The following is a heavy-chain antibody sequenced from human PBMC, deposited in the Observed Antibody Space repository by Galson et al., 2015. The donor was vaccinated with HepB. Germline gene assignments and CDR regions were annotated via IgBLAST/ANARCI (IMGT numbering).Heavy chain of an antibody. Sequence: SLRLSCAASGFTFSSYGMHWVRQAPGKGLEWVAFIRYDGSNKYYADSVKGRFTISRGNSKNTLYLQMNSLRAEDTAVYYCAKSKTEEAFRGDYYYGMDVWGQGTTVTVSS. J-gene: IGHJ6*02. CDR1: GFTFSSYG. V-gene: IGHV3-30*02. D-gene: IGHD2-21*02. CDR2: IRYDGSNK. CDR3: AKSKTEEAFRGDYYYGMDV.